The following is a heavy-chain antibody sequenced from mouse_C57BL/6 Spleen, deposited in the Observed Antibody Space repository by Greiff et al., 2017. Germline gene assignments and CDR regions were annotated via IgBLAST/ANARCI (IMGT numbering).Heavy chain of an antibody. CDR3: ARWGNWDEKYYFDY. V-gene: IGHV1-4*01. CDR1: GYTFTSST. CDR2: INPSSGYT. D-gene: IGHD4-1*01. Sequence: QVQLQQSGAELARPGASVKMSCKASGYTFTSSTMHWVKQRPGQGLAWIGYINPSSGYTKYNQKFKDKATLTADKSSSTAYMQLSSLTSEDSAVYDCARWGNWDEKYYFDYWGQGTTLTVAS. J-gene: IGHJ2*01.